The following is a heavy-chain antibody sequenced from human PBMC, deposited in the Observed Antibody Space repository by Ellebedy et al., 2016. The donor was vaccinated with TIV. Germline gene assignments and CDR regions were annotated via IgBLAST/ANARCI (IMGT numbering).Heavy chain of an antibody. D-gene: IGHD6-13*01. CDR2: IGTTGDT. J-gene: IGHJ6*02. CDR3: AREKPAAGRDYFYFYGMDV. Sequence: GGSLRLSXAASGFTFSSYDIHWVRQVTGKGLEWVSAIGTTGDTYYPGSVKGRFTISRENAKNSLYLQMNSLRAEDTAVYYCAREKPAAGRDYFYFYGMDVWGQGTTVTVSS. V-gene: IGHV3-13*01. CDR1: GFTFSSYD.